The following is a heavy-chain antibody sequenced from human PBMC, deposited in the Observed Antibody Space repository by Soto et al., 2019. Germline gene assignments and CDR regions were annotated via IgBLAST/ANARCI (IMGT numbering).Heavy chain of an antibody. V-gene: IGHV3-23*01. CDR3: AKGGSSSSDYFYYYVDV. J-gene: IGHJ6*03. Sequence: EVQVLESGGGLVQPGGSLRLSCAASGFTFSSYAMSWVRQAPGKGLEWVSFISGSGGSTYYADSVKARFTISRDNSKNTLYLQMSSLRAEDTAVYYCAKGGSSSSDYFYYYVDVWGTGTTVTVS. D-gene: IGHD6-6*01. CDR1: GFTFSSYA. CDR2: ISGSGGST.